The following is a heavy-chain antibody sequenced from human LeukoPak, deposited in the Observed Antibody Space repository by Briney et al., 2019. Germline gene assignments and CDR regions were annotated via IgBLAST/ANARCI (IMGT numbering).Heavy chain of an antibody. CDR3: ARRPSSSSWPG. Sequence: GGSLRLSCAASGFTFSNAWMNWVRQAPGKGLEWVSYISSSGSTIYYADSVKGRFTISRDNAKNSLYLQMNSLRVEDTAVYYCARRPSSSSWPGWGQGTLVTVSS. CDR2: ISSSGSTI. V-gene: IGHV3-48*04. CDR1: GFTFSNAW. J-gene: IGHJ4*02. D-gene: IGHD6-13*01.